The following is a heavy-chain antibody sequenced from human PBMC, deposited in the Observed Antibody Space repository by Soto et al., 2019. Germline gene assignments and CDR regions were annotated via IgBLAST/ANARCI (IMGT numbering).Heavy chain of an antibody. J-gene: IGHJ6*02. CDR2: ISYDSTNK. CDR3: AKDHGFAEFQLIYYSYSGLDV. CDR1: GFTFSDYG. V-gene: IGHV3-30*18. D-gene: IGHD2-2*01. Sequence: GGSLRLSCAASGFTFSDYGMHWVRQAPGKGLEWVAVISYDSTNKYYGDSVKGRFTISRDNSKNTLYLQMNSLRAEDRAVYYCAKDHGFAEFQLIYYSYSGLDVWGQGTTVTVYS.